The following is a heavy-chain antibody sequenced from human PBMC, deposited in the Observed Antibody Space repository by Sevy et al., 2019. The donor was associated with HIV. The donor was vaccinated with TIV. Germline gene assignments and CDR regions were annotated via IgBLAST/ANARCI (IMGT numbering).Heavy chain of an antibody. CDR2: IWHDGSSK. Sequence: GGSLRLSCAASGFTFSNYGMYWVRQAPGKGLEWVAIIWHDGSSKHYADSVKGRFTISRENSKNARYLQMNNLRAEDTAVYYCARDGSVVSPYYYYAMDVWGQGTTVTVSS. D-gene: IGHD2-21*01. V-gene: IGHV3-33*07. J-gene: IGHJ6*02. CDR1: GFTFSNYG. CDR3: ARDGSVVSPYYYYAMDV.